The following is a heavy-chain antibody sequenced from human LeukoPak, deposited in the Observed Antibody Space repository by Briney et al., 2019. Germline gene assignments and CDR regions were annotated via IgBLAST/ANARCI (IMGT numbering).Heavy chain of an antibody. CDR1: GGSVSSFY. J-gene: IGHJ4*02. Sequence: SETLSLTCTVSGGSVSSFYWSWIRQPAGKGLEWIGRIYTSGSTNYNPSLKSRVTMSVDTSKNQFSLYLSSVTAADAAVYYCERDVVAAAGSWDYWGKGTLVTVSS. V-gene: IGHV4-4*07. D-gene: IGHD6-13*01. CDR2: IYTSGST. CDR3: ERDVVAAAGSWDY.